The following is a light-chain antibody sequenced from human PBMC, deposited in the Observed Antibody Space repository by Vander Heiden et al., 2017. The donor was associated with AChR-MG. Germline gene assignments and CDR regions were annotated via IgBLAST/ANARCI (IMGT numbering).Light chain of an antibody. CDR3: QVWNNGRKHPGV. Sequence: SSILTQLPSVSVAPGQSATMTCTGANIKSEIVHCYQQQPRQVLVLLVYDDSARRYGMPERFSSSSAGNAATVTINRVEAGDEGEYLYQVWNNGRKHPGVFGGGTKVTVL. CDR1: NIKSEI. CDR2: DDS. J-gene: IGLJ3*02. V-gene: IGLV3-21*02.